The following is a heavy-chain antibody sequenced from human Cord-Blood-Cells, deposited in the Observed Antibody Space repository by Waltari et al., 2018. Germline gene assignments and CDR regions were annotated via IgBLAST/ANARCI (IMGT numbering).Heavy chain of an antibody. CDR3: ARVSRASTIFGVVIKPIYYYYGMDV. CDR2: ISSSSSYI. Sequence: EVQLVESGGGLVKPGGSLRLSCAASGFTFSSYSMNWVRQAPGKGLEWVSSISSSSSYIYYADSVKGRFTISRDNAKNSLYLQMNSLRAEDTAVYYCARVSRASTIFGVVIKPIYYYYGMDVWGQGTTVTVSS. D-gene: IGHD3-3*01. V-gene: IGHV3-21*01. CDR1: GFTFSSYS. J-gene: IGHJ6*02.